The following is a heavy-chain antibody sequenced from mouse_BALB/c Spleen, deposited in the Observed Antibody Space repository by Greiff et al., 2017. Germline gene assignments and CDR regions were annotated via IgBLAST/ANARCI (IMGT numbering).Heavy chain of an antibody. CDR3: ATSLYYGDSMDY. CDR1: GFSFTSYG. CDR2: ICSGGST. Sequence: QVQLQESGRSLVQPSRSLYLSCTASGFSFTSYGVHWVRQSPGKGLEWLAVICSGGSTDYTAAFMSRLSITKDNSTSNVFIKMNSLQADDTAIYYCATSLYYGDSMDYWGQGTTVTVSS. J-gene: IGHJ4*01. D-gene: IGHD1-1*01. V-gene: IGHV2-5-1*01.